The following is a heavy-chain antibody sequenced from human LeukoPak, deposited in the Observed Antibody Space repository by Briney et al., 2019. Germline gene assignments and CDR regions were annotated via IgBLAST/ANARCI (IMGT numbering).Heavy chain of an antibody. Sequence: GGSLGLSCAASGFTFSSYAMHWVRQAPGKGLEYVSAISSNGGSTYYANSVKGRFTISRDNSKNTLYLQMGSLRAEDTAIYYCARHVGISFWGQGTLVTVSS. CDR2: ISSNGGST. J-gene: IGHJ4*02. V-gene: IGHV3-64*01. CDR1: GFTFSSYA. CDR3: ARHVGISF. D-gene: IGHD7-27*01.